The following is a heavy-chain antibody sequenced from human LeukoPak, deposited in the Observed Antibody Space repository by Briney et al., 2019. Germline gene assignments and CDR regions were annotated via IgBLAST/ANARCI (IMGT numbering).Heavy chain of an antibody. D-gene: IGHD1-1*01. J-gene: IGHJ4*02. Sequence: ASVTVSCKASGYTFTGYYMHWVRQALGQGLEWMGWINPNSGGTNYAQKFQGRVTMTRDTSISTAYMELSRLRSDATAVYYCARRREGTPGSFDYWGQGTLVTVSS. V-gene: IGHV1-2*02. CDR3: ARRREGTPGSFDY. CDR1: GYTFTGYY. CDR2: INPNSGGT.